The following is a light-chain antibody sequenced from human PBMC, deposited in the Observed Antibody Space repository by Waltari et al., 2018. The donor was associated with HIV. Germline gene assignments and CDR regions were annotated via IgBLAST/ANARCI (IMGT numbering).Light chain of an antibody. CDR2: DAS. CDR3: QQRSNWPRT. J-gene: IGKJ2*02. CDR1: QSVSSY. V-gene: IGKV3-11*01. Sequence: IVLTQSPATLSLSPGERATLSCRASQSVSSYLAWYQQKPGQAPRLLIYDASNRATGIPARFSGSGSVTDFTLTISSLEPEDFAVYYCQQRSNWPRTFGQGTKLEIK.